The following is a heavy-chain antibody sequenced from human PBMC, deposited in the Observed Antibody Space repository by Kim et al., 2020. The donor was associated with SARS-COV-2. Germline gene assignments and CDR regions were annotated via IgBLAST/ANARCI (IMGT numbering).Heavy chain of an antibody. D-gene: IGHD6-13*01. V-gene: IGHV3-21*01. CDR3: ATEGFKQDFHY. J-gene: IGHJ4*02. Sequence: IYYAGSVKGRFTVSRDNAKNSVYLQMNNLGAEDTTIYYCATEGFKQDFHYWGQGTLVTVSS. CDR2: I.